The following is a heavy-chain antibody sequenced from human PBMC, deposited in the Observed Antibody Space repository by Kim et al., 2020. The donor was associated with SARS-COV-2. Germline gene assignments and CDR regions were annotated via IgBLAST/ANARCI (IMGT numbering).Heavy chain of an antibody. D-gene: IGHD2-15*01. Sequence: TQHHPALKRRVTLSVDTSKNQFSLKLSSVTAADTAVYYCAREAVVAASPTWGQGTLVTVSS. CDR3: AREAVVAASPT. CDR2: T. V-gene: IGHV4-31*02. J-gene: IGHJ5*02.